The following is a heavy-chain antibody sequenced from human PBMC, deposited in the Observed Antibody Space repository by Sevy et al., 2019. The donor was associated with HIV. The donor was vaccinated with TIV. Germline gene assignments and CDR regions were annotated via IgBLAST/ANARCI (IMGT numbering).Heavy chain of an antibody. CDR1: GYSFTSYW. CDR2: IYPGDSDT. D-gene: IGHD4-17*01. CDR3: ARQVEGYGDYPNYFDS. V-gene: IGHV5-51*01. J-gene: IGHJ4*02. Sequence: GESLKISCKGSGYSFTSYWIAWVRQMPGKGLEWMGIIYPGDSDTRHSPPFQGQVTISADRSISTAYLQWNSLKASDTAIYYCARQVEGYGDYPNYFDSWGQGTLVTVSS.